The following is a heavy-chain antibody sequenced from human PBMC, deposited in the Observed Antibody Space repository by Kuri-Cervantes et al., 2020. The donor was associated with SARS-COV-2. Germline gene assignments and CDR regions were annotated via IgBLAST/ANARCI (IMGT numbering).Heavy chain of an antibody. CDR1: GFTLSSHS. Sequence: GGSLRLSCAASGFTLSSHSVNWVRQAPGKGLEWVSSIGSRSSSTYYSDSVRGRFTISRDNAKDSVYLQMNSLRADDTAVYYCAKLALWTGDHNGKFDCWGQGTLVTVSS. V-gene: IGHV3-21*01. CDR3: AKLALWTGDHNGKFDC. J-gene: IGHJ4*02. D-gene: IGHD3/OR15-3a*01. CDR2: IGSRSSST.